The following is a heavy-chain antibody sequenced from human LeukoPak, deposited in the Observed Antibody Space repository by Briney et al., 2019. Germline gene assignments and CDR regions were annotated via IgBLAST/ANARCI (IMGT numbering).Heavy chain of an antibody. CDR3: ARDYNYYHSSGYWYYFDY. V-gene: IGHV3-66*01. CDR2: IYSNGST. CDR1: GFTVSSNY. D-gene: IGHD3-22*01. J-gene: IGHJ4*02. Sequence: GGSLRLSCAASGFTVSSNYMSWVRQAPGKGLEWVSVIYSNGSTYYADSVKGRFTISRDNSKNTLYLQINSLRAEDTAVYYCARDYNYYHSSGYWYYFDYWGEGTLVTVSS.